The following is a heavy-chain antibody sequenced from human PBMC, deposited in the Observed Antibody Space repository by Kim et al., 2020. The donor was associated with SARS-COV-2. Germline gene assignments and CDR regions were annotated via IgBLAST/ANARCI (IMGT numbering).Heavy chain of an antibody. CDR3: ARYSGYELQSHFDY. J-gene: IGHJ4*02. V-gene: IGHV4-39*01. Sequence: NPSLKSRVTISVDTSKNQFSLKLSSVTAADTAVYYCARYSGYELQSHFDYWGQGTLVTVSS. D-gene: IGHD5-12*01.